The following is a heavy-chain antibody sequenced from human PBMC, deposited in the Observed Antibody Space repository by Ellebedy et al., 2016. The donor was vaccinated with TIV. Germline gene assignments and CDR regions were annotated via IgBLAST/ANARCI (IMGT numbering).Heavy chain of an antibody. CDR2: IKQDGSEK. J-gene: IGHJ6*02. V-gene: IGHV3-7*01. D-gene: IGHD2-8*01. CDR3: ARGCAGCMDV. CDR1: GYTFSSYW. Sequence: GESLKISCAASGYTFSSYWMSWVRQAPGKGLEWVANIKQDGSEKYYVDSVKGRFTISRDNAKNSLYLQMTSLRAEDTAVDYCARGCAGCMDVWGQGTTVTVSS.